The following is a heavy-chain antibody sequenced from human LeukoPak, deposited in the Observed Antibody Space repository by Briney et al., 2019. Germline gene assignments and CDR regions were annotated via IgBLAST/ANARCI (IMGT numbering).Heavy chain of an antibody. CDR3: AKDHYPVAALDY. V-gene: IGHV3-33*06. CDR2: IWYDGSNK. Sequence: GRSLRLSCAASGFTFSSYGMHWVRQAPGKGLEWVAVIWYDGSNKYYADSVKGRFTISRDNSKNTLYLQMNSLRAEDTAVYYCAKDHYPVAALDYWGQGTLVTVSS. D-gene: IGHD6-13*01. J-gene: IGHJ4*02. CDR1: GFTFSSYG.